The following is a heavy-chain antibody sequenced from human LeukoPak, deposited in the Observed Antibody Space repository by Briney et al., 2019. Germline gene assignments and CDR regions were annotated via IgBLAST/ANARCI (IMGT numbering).Heavy chain of an antibody. CDR2: IYHSGST. J-gene: IGHJ3*02. V-gene: IGHV4-30-2*01. Sequence: KASQTLSLTCAVSGGSISSGGYSWSWLRQPPGKGLEWIGYIYHSGSTYYNPSLKSRVTISVDRSKNQFSLKLSSVTAADTAVYYCARGSRVKDAFDIWGQGTMVTVSS. CDR1: GGSISSGGYS. D-gene: IGHD2-2*01. CDR3: ARGSRVKDAFDI.